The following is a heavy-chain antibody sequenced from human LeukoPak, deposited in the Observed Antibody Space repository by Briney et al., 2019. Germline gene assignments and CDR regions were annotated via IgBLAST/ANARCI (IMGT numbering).Heavy chain of an antibody. CDR2: IYYSGST. CDR1: GGSISSGGYS. D-gene: IGHD6-19*01. CDR3: ARDLLVIAVAGTDYYYGMDV. V-gene: IGHV4-61*08. Sequence: SQTLSLTCAVSGGSISSGGYSWSWIRQPPGKGLEWIGYIYYSGSTNYNPSLKSRVTISVDTSKNQFSLKLSSVTAADTAVYYCARDLLVIAVAGTDYYYGMDVWGQGTTVTVSS. J-gene: IGHJ6*02.